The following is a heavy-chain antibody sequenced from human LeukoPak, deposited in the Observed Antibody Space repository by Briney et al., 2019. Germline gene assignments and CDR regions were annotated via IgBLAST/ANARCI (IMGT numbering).Heavy chain of an antibody. CDR1: GGSINSHNW. D-gene: IGHD2-8*01. CDR3: ARCTNNYYYYMDV. Sequence: SGTLSLTCAVSGGSINSHNWWSWVRQSPGKGLEWIGSIYYSGSTYYNPSLKSPVTISVDTSKNQFSLKLTSVTAADTAVYYCARCTNNYYYYMDVWGKGTTVTISS. CDR2: IYYSGST. V-gene: IGHV4-4*02. J-gene: IGHJ6*03.